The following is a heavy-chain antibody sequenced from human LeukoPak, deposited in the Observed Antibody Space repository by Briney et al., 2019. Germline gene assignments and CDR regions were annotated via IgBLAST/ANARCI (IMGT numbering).Heavy chain of an antibody. V-gene: IGHV4-34*01. CDR1: GGSFSGYY. Sequence: SETLSLTCAVYGGSFSGYYWSWIRQPPGKGLEWIGEINHSGSTNYNPSLKSRVTISVDTSKNQFSLKLSSVTAADTAVYYCARAWLHFDYRGQGTLVTVSS. D-gene: IGHD3-10*01. J-gene: IGHJ4*02. CDR2: INHSGST. CDR3: ARAWLHFDY.